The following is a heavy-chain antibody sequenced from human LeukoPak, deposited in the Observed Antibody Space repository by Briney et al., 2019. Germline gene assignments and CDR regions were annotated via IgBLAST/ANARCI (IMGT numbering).Heavy chain of an antibody. CDR2: IWYDGSNK. Sequence: PGGSLRLSCAASGFTFSSYGMHWVRQAPGKGLEWVAVIWYDGSNKYYADSVKGRFTISRDNSKSTLYLQMNSLRADDTAVYYCARDSARYNWNDIDYWGQGTLVTVSS. CDR3: ARDSARYNWNDIDY. V-gene: IGHV3-33*01. D-gene: IGHD1-1*01. J-gene: IGHJ4*02. CDR1: GFTFSSYG.